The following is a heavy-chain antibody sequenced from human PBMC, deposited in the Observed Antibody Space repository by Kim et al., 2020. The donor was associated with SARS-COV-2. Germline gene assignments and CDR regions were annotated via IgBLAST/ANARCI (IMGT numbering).Heavy chain of an antibody. CDR3: CSSTSCYTRFDY. D-gene: IGHD2-2*02. J-gene: IGHJ4*02. V-gene: IGHV3-7*01. Sequence: GGSLRLSCAASGFTFSSYWMSWVRQAPGKGLEWVANIEQDGSEKYYVDSVKGRFTISRDNAKNSLYLQMNSLRAEDTAVPTYCSSTSCYTRFDYWGQGTLVTVSS. CDR1: GFTFSSYW. CDR2: IEQDGSEK.